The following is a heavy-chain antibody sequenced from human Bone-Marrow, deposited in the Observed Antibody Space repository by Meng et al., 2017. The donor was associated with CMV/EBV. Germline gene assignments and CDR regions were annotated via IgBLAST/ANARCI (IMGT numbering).Heavy chain of an antibody. CDR2: IIPILGIA. CDR3: ARDNYYGSGSYPGGFDY. Sequence: SLKVSCNASGGTFSSYAISWVRQAPGQGLEWMGGIIPILGIANYAQKFQGRVTITADKSTSTAYMELSSLRSEDTAVYYCARDNYYGSGSYPGGFDYWGQGTLVTVSS. V-gene: IGHV1-69*10. CDR1: GGTFSSYA. J-gene: IGHJ4*02. D-gene: IGHD3-10*01.